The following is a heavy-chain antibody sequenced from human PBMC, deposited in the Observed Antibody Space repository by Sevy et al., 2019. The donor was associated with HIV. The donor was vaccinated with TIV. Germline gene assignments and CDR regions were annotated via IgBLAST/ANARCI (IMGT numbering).Heavy chain of an antibody. D-gene: IGHD3-16*01. CDR3: AKDMASEGGGAYYFDY. J-gene: IGHJ4*02. CDR2: ISWDGGST. CDR1: GFTFDDHT. Sequence: GGSLRLSCAASGFTFDDHTMHWVRQPPGKGLEWVSLISWDGGSTYYADSVKGRFTISRDNSKNSLFVQMNGLGAEDTGLYYCAKDMASEGGGAYYFDYWGQGTLVTVSS. V-gene: IGHV3-43*01.